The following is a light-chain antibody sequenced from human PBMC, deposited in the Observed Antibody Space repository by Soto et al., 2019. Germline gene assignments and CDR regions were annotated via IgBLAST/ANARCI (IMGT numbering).Light chain of an antibody. CDR2: DVT. J-gene: IGLJ2*01. CDR1: SSDIGGYKY. CDR3: TSYASSSTPVV. V-gene: IGLV2-14*03. Sequence: SVLTQPASVSGSPGQSITISCTGTSSDIGGYKYVSWYQHHPGTAPKLMIYDVTNRPSGVFNRFSGAKSGNTASLTNSGLQAEDEGDYYCTSYASSSTPVVFGEGTQLTVL.